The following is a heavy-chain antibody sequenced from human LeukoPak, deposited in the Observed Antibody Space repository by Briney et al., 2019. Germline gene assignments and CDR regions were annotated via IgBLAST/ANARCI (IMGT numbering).Heavy chain of an antibody. D-gene: IGHD3-22*01. CDR2: IRYDGSNK. J-gene: IGHJ3*02. Sequence: PGGSLRLSCAASGFTFSSYGMHWVRQAPGKGLEWVADIRYDGSNKYYADSVKGRFTISRDNSKNTLYLQMNSLRAEDTAVYYCARDVPAYYYDSSGYTDAFDIWGQGTMVTVSS. V-gene: IGHV3-33*01. CDR3: ARDVPAYYYDSSGYTDAFDI. CDR1: GFTFSSYG.